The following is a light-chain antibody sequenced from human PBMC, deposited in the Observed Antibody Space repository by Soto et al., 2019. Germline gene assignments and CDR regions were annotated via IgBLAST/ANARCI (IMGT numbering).Light chain of an antibody. Sequence: EIVLTQSPGTLSLSPGDRATLSCRASQRVDNYLAWYQQKTGQAPRLLIYDASNRATGIPARFSGTGSGTDFTLTISSLEPEDFAVYYCQQRYDWPWTFGQGTTVEIK. J-gene: IGKJ1*01. CDR1: QRVDNY. V-gene: IGKV3-11*01. CDR3: QQRYDWPWT. CDR2: DAS.